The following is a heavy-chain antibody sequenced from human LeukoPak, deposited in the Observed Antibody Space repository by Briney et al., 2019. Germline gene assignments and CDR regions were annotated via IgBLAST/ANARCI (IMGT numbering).Heavy chain of an antibody. Sequence: GGSLRLSCVVSGFTFSTYGMHWVRQAPGKGLEWVSYISTSTTTIYYANSVRGRFTISRDNVKNSLYLQMDSLRAEDSAVYYCAGTYGSGSYHLDNWGQGTLVTVSS. J-gene: IGHJ4*02. V-gene: IGHV3-48*01. D-gene: IGHD3-10*01. CDR2: ISTSTTTI. CDR3: AGTYGSGSYHLDN. CDR1: GFTFSTYG.